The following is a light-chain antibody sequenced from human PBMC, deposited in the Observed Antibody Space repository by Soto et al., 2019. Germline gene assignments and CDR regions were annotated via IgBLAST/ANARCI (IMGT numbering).Light chain of an antibody. J-gene: IGKJ2*01. V-gene: IGKV3-20*01. CDR3: QQYIDWPPYT. Sequence: EIVLTQSPGTLSLSPGERATLSCRASQSISSNYLAWSQQKPGQAPRLLIYGAASRATGIPERFSGSGSGTDFTITISSLQSEDFAVYYCQQYIDWPPYTFGQGTKVDIK. CDR2: GAA. CDR1: QSISSNY.